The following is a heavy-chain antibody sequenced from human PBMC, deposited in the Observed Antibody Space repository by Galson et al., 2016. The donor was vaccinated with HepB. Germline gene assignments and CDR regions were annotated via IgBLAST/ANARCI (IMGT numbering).Heavy chain of an antibody. CDR3: ARASIIPGARMIFDP. Sequence: SETLSLTCEVSGASISDSTWWTWVRQVPRKGLEWIGEIYHTGTSNNNPFLSSRFTLSVDKSRHQFSLNVTSVTAADTAVYSCARASIIPGARMIFDPWGQGTLVTVSS. CDR2: IYHTGTS. D-gene: IGHD2-2*01. V-gene: IGHV4-4*02. CDR1: GASISDSTW. J-gene: IGHJ5*02.